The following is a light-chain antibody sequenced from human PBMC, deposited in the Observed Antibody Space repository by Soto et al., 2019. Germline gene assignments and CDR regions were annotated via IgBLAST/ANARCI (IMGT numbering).Light chain of an antibody. CDR1: QSLLHSNGNHY. CDR2: MVS. Sequence: DIVMTQSPLSLPVTPGEPASISCRSSQSLLHSNGNHYLDWYLQKPGQSPQLLIYMVSNRASGVPDRFSGSGSGTDFTLKISRVEAEDVGVYYYMQALQIPLTFGGGTKVEIK. CDR3: MQALQIPLT. V-gene: IGKV2-28*01. J-gene: IGKJ4*01.